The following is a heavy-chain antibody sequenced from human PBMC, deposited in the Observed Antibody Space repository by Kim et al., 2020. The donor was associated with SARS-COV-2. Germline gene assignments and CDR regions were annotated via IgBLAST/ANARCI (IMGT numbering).Heavy chain of an antibody. CDR2: IKSKTDGGTK. CDR1: GFTFSNAW. CDR3: TSGLWFGEPSPSDY. J-gene: IGHJ4*02. D-gene: IGHD3-10*01. V-gene: IGHV3-15*01. Sequence: GGSLRLSCAASGFTFSNAWMSWVRQAPGKGLEWVGRIKSKTDGGTKDYAAPVKGRFTISRDDSKNTLYLQMNSLKTEDTAVYYCTSGLWFGEPSPSDYWGQGTLVTVSS.